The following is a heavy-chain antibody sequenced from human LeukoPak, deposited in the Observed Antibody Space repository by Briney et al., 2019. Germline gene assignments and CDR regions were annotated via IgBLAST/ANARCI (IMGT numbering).Heavy chain of an antibody. V-gene: IGHV3-74*01. J-gene: IGHJ3*02. CDR2: INSDGSST. Sequence: PGGSLSLSCEAPGFTLSNYWMHWVRKAPGKGLVWVSRINSDGSSTTSADSVKGRFTISRDNAKNTLYLQMNSLRAEDTAVYYCARTSQYHAFDIWGQGTMVTVSS. D-gene: IGHD1-7*01. CDR3: ARTSQYHAFDI. CDR1: GFTLSNYW.